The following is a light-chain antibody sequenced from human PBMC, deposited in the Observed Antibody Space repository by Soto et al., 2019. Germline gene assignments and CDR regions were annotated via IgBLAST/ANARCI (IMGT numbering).Light chain of an antibody. CDR2: DAS. CDR3: QQYNSYRA. Sequence: DTQLNQTPSTLSAAIGDRDTTTCRARQSISRWLAWYQQKPGKAPKLLIYDASILESGVPSRFTGSGSGTEFTLTISSLQPDDFATYYCQQYNSYRACGQGTKVDIK. CDR1: QSISRW. J-gene: IGKJ1*01. V-gene: IGKV1-5*01.